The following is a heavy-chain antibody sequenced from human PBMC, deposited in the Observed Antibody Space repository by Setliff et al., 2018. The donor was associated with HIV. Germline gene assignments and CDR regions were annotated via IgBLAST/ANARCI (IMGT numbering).Heavy chain of an antibody. CDR3: SRQGAGTCHAFDS. Sequence: SETLSLTCIVSGVSTISSSSSYYWGWIRQPPGKGLEWIGYIYHSGITYYNPSITSRVTISVDTSKNHFSLRLSSVTAADTAVYYRSRQGAGTCHAFDSWGPGALVTVSS. CDR1: GVSTISSSSSYY. J-gene: IGHJ4*02. CDR2: IYHSGIT. V-gene: IGHV4-39*01. D-gene: IGHD1-26*01.